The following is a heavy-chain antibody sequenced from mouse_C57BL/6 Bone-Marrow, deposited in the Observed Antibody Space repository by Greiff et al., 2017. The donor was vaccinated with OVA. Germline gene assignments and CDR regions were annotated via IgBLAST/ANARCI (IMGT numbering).Heavy chain of an antibody. Sequence: EVKLVESGPGMVKPSQSLSLTCTVTGYSITSGYDWHWIRPFPGNKLEWLGFISYSGSTNYNPSLKSRISITHDTSKNHFFLKLNSVTTEDTATYYCAREGDGGDYFDYWGQGTTLTVSS. J-gene: IGHJ2*01. CDR3: AREGDGGDYFDY. CDR2: ISYSGST. D-gene: IGHD3-3*01. CDR1: GYSITSGYD. V-gene: IGHV3-1*01.